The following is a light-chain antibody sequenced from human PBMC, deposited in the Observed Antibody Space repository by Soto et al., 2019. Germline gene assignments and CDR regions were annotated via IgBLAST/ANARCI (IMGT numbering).Light chain of an antibody. CDR3: QQRSNWPGT. J-gene: IGKJ2*01. V-gene: IGKV3-11*01. CDR2: DAS. Sequence: EIVLTQSPATLSLSPGERATLSCRASQSVSSYLAWYQQKPGQAPRLLIYDASNRATGIPARFSGSGSGTDFTLTISSLEPEDFAVYYCQQRSNWPGTFGHGTKREIK. CDR1: QSVSSY.